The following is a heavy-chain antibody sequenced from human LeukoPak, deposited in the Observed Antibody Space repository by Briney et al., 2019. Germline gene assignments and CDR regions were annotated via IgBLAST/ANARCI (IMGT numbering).Heavy chain of an antibody. V-gene: IGHV4-39*01. CDR3: ARHPNYYDSSANL. Sequence: PSEXLSLTCTVSGGSISSSSYYWGWVRQPPGKGVEWIGNIYYTGSTYYNPPLKSRVTISEETSKKQFSLKLRSVTAADTAVYYCARHPNYYDSSANLWGQGTLVTVSS. J-gene: IGHJ5*02. CDR1: GGSISSSSYY. D-gene: IGHD3-22*01. CDR2: IYYTGST.